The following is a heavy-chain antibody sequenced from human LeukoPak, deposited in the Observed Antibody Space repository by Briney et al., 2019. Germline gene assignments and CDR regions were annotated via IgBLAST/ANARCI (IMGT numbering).Heavy chain of an antibody. CDR2: INPSGGST. Sequence: ASVKVSCKASGYTFTSYYMHWVRQAPGQGLVWMGIINPSGGSTSYAQKFQGRVTMTRDMSTSTVYMELSSLRSEDTAVYYCARVLYSYGFDYWGQGTLVTVSS. CDR3: ARVLYSYGFDY. V-gene: IGHV1-46*01. D-gene: IGHD5-18*01. J-gene: IGHJ4*02. CDR1: GYTFTSYY.